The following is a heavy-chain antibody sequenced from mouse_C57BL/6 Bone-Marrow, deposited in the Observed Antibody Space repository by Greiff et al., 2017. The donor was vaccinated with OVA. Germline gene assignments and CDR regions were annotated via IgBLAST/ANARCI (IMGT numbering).Heavy chain of an antibody. CDR2: IGPETGGT. CDR1: GYTFTDYE. V-gene: IGHV1-15*01. Sequence: QVQLKQSGAELVRPGASVTLSCKASGYTFTDYEMHWVKQTPVHGLEWIGAIGPETGGTAYNHTFTGKAILTADKSSSTAYMELRSLTSEDSAVYYCTRYDDDSYYAMDYWGQGTSVTVSS. D-gene: IGHD2-4*01. CDR3: TRYDDDSYYAMDY. J-gene: IGHJ4*01.